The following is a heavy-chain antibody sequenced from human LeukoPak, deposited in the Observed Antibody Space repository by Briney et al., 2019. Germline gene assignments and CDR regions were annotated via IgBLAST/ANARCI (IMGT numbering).Heavy chain of an antibody. CDR2: IYTSGST. CDR3: ARSYSRGWYDWFDP. D-gene: IGHD6-19*01. V-gene: IGHV4-4*07. Sequence: SETLSLTCTVSGGSISSYYWSWIRQPAGKGLEWIGRIYTSGSTNYNPSLKSRVTMSVDTSKNQFSLKLSSVTAADTAVYYCARSYSRGWYDWFDPWGQGTLVTVSS. J-gene: IGHJ5*02. CDR1: GGSISSYY.